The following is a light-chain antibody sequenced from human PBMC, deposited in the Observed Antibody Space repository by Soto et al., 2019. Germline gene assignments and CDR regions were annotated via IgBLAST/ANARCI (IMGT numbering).Light chain of an antibody. V-gene: IGKV3-15*01. Sequence: EIVMTQSPATLSVSPGERATLSCRASHTISSSYLAWYQQKPGQAPRLLVSYASAGASGVPGRFRGSGSGTEFTLAISSLQSEDFAVYYCQQYNNWPPITFGQGTRLEIK. CDR2: YAS. CDR3: QQYNNWPPIT. J-gene: IGKJ5*01. CDR1: HTISSSY.